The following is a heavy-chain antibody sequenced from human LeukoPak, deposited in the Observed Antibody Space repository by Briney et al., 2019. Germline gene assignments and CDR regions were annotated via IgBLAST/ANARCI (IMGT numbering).Heavy chain of an antibody. CDR3: ARDPGWDTAMVPDY. Sequence: ASVKVSCKASGYTFTSYGMSWVRQAPGQGLEWMGSISAYNGNTNYAQKLQGRVTMTTDTSTSTAYMELRSLRSDDTAVYYCARDPGWDTAMVPDYWGQGTLVTVSS. D-gene: IGHD5-18*01. CDR1: GYTFTSYG. V-gene: IGHV1-18*01. CDR2: ISAYNGNT. J-gene: IGHJ4*02.